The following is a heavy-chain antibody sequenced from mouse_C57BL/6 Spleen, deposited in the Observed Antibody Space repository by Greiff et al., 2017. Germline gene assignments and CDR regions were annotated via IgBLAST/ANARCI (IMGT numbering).Heavy chain of an antibody. CDR3: ARRDGSSYGGYFDV. J-gene: IGHJ1*03. CDR2: FHPYNDDT. V-gene: IGHV1-47*01. Sequence: VKLMESGAELVKPGASVKMSCKASGYTFTTYRIEWMKQNHGKSLEWIGNFHPYNDDTKYNEKFKGKATLTVEKSSSTVYLELSRLTSDDSAVYYCARRDGSSYGGYFDVWGTGTTVTVSS. D-gene: IGHD1-1*01. CDR1: GYTFTTYR.